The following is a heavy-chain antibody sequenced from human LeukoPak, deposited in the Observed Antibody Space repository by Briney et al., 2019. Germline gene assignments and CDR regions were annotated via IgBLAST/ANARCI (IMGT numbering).Heavy chain of an antibody. CDR2: IYTSGST. J-gene: IGHJ6*03. CDR1: GGSISSYY. Sequence: PSETLSLTCTVSGGSISSYYWSWIRQPAGKGLEWIGRIYTSGSTNYNPSLKSRVTMSVDTSKNQFSLKLSSVTAADTAVYYCARDAMGGNGYYYYYYYMDVWGKGTTVTVSS. V-gene: IGHV4-4*07. CDR3: ARDAMGGNGYYYYYYYMDV. D-gene: IGHD4-23*01.